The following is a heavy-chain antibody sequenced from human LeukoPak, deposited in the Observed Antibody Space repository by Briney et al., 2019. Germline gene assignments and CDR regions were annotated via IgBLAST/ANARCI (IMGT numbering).Heavy chain of an antibody. CDR3: ARGAAVAVEL. CDR1: GFTLTDYN. D-gene: IGHD6-19*01. Sequence: PGGSLRPSCGASGFTLTDYNMHWVRQAPGKGLEYVAFIQYDGTTEYYADSVKGRFTMSRDRSKNMLYLQMNSLRREDTAVYYCARGAAVAVELWGQGTLVTVSS. CDR2: IQYDGTTE. J-gene: IGHJ4*02. V-gene: IGHV3-30*02.